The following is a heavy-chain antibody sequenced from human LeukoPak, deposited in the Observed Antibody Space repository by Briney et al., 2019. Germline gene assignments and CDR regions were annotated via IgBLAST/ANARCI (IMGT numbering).Heavy chain of an antibody. D-gene: IGHD6-19*01. Sequence: ASVKVSCKASGYTFTSYDINWGRQATGEGLEWMGWMNPNSGNTGYAQKFQGRVTMTRNTSISTAYMELSSLRSKDTAVYYCARDGSGWFGDQEDYWGQGTLVTVSS. J-gene: IGHJ4*02. CDR2: MNPNSGNT. CDR3: ARDGSGWFGDQEDY. V-gene: IGHV1-8*01. CDR1: GYTFTSYD.